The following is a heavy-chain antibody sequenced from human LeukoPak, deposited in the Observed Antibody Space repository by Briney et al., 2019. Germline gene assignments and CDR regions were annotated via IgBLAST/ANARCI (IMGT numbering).Heavy chain of an antibody. Sequence: GGSLRLSCAASGFTFSSYSMHWVRQAPGKGLEWVGRIKSKTDGGTTDYAAPVKGRFTISRDDSKNTLYLQMNSLKTEDTAVYYCTTDRVATIYYYYYMDVWGKGTTVTVSS. J-gene: IGHJ6*03. CDR2: IKSKTDGGTT. D-gene: IGHD5-12*01. CDR3: TTDRVATIYYYYYMDV. V-gene: IGHV3-15*01. CDR1: GFTFSSYS.